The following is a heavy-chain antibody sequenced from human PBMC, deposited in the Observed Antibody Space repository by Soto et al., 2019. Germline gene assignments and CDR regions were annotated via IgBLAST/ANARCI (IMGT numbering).Heavy chain of an antibody. Sequence: EVQLEESGGALVQPGGSLRLSCAASGFTFKTYNMNWVRQAPGKGLEWVSYIGTSGTPVYYADSVKGRFTISRDNAKNSLVLQMHSLRDEDTAVYFCARDPSPDSSGWYYFDYWGQGTLVTVSS. CDR2: IGTSGTPV. J-gene: IGHJ4*02. V-gene: IGHV3-48*02. D-gene: IGHD6-19*01. CDR1: GFTFKTYN. CDR3: ARDPSPDSSGWYYFDY.